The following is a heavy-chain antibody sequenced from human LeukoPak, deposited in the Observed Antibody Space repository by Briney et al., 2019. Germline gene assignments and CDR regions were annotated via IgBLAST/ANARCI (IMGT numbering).Heavy chain of an antibody. CDR3: TRSGWFAP. CDR1: GFSFSSYW. V-gene: IGHV3-74*01. J-gene: IGHJ5*02. CDR2: IKSDGSST. Sequence: GGSLRLSCAASGFSFSSYWMHWVRQAPGKGLVWVSRIKSDGSSTSYADSVKGRFTISRDNTKNTLYLQMNSLRAEDTAVYYCTRSGWFAPSGQGTLVTASS.